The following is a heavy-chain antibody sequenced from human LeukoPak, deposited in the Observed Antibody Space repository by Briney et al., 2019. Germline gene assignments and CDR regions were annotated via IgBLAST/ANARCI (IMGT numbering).Heavy chain of an antibody. D-gene: IGHD2-15*01. CDR2: ISYDGSNK. CDR3: AKDRSCSGGSCSLDY. CDR1: GVTFSSYG. J-gene: IGHJ4*02. Sequence: PGRSLRLSCAASGVTFSSYGMHWVRQAPGKGLEWVAVISYDGSNKYYADSVKGRFTISRDNSKNTLYLQMNSLRADDTAVYYCAKDRSCSGGSCSLDYWGQGTMVTVSS. V-gene: IGHV3-30*18.